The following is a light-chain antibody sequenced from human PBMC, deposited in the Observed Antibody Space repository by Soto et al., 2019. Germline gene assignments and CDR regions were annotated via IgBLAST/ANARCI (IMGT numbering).Light chain of an antibody. CDR3: HQYGKSPRT. Sequence: EVVMTQSPATLAVSPGERVTLSCRASQSVSSYLAWYHQEPGQAPRLLIYGAFNRATGIPDRFSGSGSGTDFTLSISRLEPGDFGVYFCHQYGKSPRTFGQGTKV. CDR2: GAF. CDR1: QSVSSY. V-gene: IGKV3-20*01. J-gene: IGKJ1*01.